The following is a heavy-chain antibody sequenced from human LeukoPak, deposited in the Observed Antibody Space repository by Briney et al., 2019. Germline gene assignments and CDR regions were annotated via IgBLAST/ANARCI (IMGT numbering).Heavy chain of an antibody. J-gene: IGHJ4*02. V-gene: IGHV1-69*13. Sequence: ASVKVSCKASGGTFSNYPISRVRQAPGQGLEWMGEIIPIFNSPNYAQKFQGRVTITADGSTSTAYMELSSLRPEDTAVYYCARPETAVAATLDNWGQGTLVTVSS. CDR2: IIPIFNSP. CDR1: GGTFSNYP. D-gene: IGHD6-19*01. CDR3: ARPETAVAATLDN.